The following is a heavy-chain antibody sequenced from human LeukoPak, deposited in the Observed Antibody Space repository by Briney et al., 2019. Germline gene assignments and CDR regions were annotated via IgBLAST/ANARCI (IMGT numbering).Heavy chain of an antibody. V-gene: IGHV3-15*01. CDR2: IKSKTDGGTT. CDR3: TTKVTVTTGFDY. CDR1: GFTFSNAW. D-gene: IGHD4-17*01. J-gene: IGHJ4*02. Sequence: GGSLRLSCAASGFTFSNAWMSWVRQAPGKGLEWVGRIKSKTDGGTTDYAAPVKGRFTISRDYSKNTLYLQMNSLKTEDTAVYYCTTKVTVTTGFDYWGQGTLVTVSS.